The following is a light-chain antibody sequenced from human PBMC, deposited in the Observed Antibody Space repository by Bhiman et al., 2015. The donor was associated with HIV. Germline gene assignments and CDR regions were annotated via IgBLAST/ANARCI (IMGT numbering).Light chain of an antibody. J-gene: IGLJ1*01. CDR1: SSDVGGYKY. V-gene: IGLV2-14*03. CDR3: QSYDSGLSALV. CDR2: DVS. Sequence: QSALTQPASVSGSPGQSITISCTGTSSDVGGYKYVSWFQQHPGKAPKLLIYDVSNRPSGVSNRFSGSKSGNTASLTISGLQAEDEADYYCQSYDSGLSALVFGGGTKVTVL.